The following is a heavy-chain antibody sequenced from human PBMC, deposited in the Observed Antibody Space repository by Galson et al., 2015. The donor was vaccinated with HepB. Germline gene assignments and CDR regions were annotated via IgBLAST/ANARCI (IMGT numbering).Heavy chain of an antibody. V-gene: IGHV3-7*03. Sequence: SLRLSCAASGFTFSSHWMSWVRQAPGKGLEWVANIKQDGSEKYYVDSVKGRFTISRDNAKNSLYLQMNSLRAEDTAVYYCARDVMGPFDYWGQGTLVTVSS. J-gene: IGHJ4*02. D-gene: IGHD2-8*01. CDR3: ARDVMGPFDY. CDR2: IKQDGSEK. CDR1: GFTFSSHW.